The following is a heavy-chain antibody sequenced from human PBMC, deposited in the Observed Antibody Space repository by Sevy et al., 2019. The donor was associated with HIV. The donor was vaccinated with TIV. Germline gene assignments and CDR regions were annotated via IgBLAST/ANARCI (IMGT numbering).Heavy chain of an antibody. J-gene: IGHJ4*02. Sequence: ASVKVSCKASGGTFSSYAISWVRQAPGQGLEWMGGIIPIFGTANYAQTFQGRVTITADKSTSTAYMELSSLRSEDTAVYYCARGYSQYYYDSSGYYPSDYWGQGTLVTVSS. CDR3: ARGYSQYYYDSSGYYPSDY. CDR2: IIPIFGTA. V-gene: IGHV1-69*06. CDR1: GGTFSSYA. D-gene: IGHD3-22*01.